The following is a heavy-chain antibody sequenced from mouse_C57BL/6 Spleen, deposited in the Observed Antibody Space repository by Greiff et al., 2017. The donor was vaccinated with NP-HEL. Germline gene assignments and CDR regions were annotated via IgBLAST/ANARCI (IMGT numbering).Heavy chain of an antibody. CDR2: IDPSDSET. CDR3: ARRGRAAQATDY. Sequence: VQLQQPGAELVRPGSSVKLSCKASGYTFTSYWMHWVKQRPIQGLEWIGNIDPSDSETHYNQKFKDKATLTVDKSSSTAYMQLSSLTSEDSAVYYCARRGRAAQATDYWGQGTTLTVSS. V-gene: IGHV1-52*01. CDR1: GYTFTSYW. D-gene: IGHD3-2*02. J-gene: IGHJ2*01.